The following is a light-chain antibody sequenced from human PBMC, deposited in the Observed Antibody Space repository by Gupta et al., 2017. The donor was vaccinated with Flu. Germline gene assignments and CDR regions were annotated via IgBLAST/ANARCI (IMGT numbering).Light chain of an antibody. CDR3: QYWDRRTHVV. CDR2: VDN. V-gene: IGLV6-57*03. Sequence: NFMLTQPHSVSESPGKTVTISCTRSSGSIASYYVQWYQQNPGSAPTTVIYVDNQRPSGVPERFAGYTDCYSSYASTLTSGMNTDDDADDYCQYWDRRTHVVFGGGTKLTVL. J-gene: IGLJ2*01. CDR1: SGSIASYY.